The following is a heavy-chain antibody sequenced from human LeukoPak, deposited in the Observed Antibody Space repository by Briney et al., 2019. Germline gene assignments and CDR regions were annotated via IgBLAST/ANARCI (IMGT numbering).Heavy chain of an antibody. CDR1: GYTLTSYG. CDR3: ARDLAITGTRYYYMDV. D-gene: IGHD1-7*01. V-gene: IGHV1-18*01. Sequence: GASVKVSCKASGYTLTSYGISWVRQAPGQGLEWMGWISAYNGNTNYAQKFQGRVTMTTDTSTSTAYMELRSLRSDDTAVYYCARDLAITGTRYYYMDVWGKGTTVTVSS. CDR2: ISAYNGNT. J-gene: IGHJ6*03.